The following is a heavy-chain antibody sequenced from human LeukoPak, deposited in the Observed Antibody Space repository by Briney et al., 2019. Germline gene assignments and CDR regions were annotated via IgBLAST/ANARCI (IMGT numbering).Heavy chain of an antibody. CDR3: ARARPSRAWFDP. CDR2: INHSGST. V-gene: IGHV4-34*01. CDR1: GGSFSGYY. Sequence: KPSETLSLTCAVYGGSFSGYYWSWIRQPPGKGLEWIGEINHSGSTNHNPSLKSRVTISVDTSKNQFSLKLSSVTAADTAVYYCARARPSRAWFDPWGQGTLVTVSS. J-gene: IGHJ5*02. D-gene: IGHD6-6*01.